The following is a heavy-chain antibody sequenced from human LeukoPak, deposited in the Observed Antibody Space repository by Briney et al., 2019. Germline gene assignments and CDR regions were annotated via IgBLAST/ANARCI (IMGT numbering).Heavy chain of an antibody. CDR1: GYTFTGYY. V-gene: IGHV1-2*02. CDR2: INPNSGGT. J-gene: IGHJ4*02. CDR3: ARDLSYCSSTSCFPSDY. D-gene: IGHD2-2*01. Sequence: ASVKVSCKASGYTFTGYYMHWVRQAPGQGLEWMGWINPNSGGTNYAQKFQGRVTMTRDTSISTAYMELSRLRSDDTAMYYCARDLSYCSSTSCFPSDYWGQGTLVTVSS.